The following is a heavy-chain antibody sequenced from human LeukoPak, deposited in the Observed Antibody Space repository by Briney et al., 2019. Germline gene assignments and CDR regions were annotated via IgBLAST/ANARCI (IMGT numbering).Heavy chain of an antibody. V-gene: IGHV3-48*03. CDR2: ISISGTTI. D-gene: IGHD3-3*01. Sequence: GGSLRLSCAASGFTFSGYEMNWVRQAPGEGLGWGSYISISGTTIHYADSVKGRFTISRDNAKNSLYLQMNSLRAEDTAVYYCARDLPLEWLHQWGQGTLLTVSS. J-gene: IGHJ4*02. CDR3: ARDLPLEWLHQ. CDR1: GFTFSGYE.